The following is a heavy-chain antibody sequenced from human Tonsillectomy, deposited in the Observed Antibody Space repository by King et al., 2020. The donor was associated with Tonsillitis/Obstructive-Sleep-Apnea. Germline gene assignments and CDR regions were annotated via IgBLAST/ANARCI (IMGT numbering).Heavy chain of an antibody. J-gene: IGHJ6*02. CDR2: IKQDGSEK. D-gene: IGHD3-10*01. Sequence: VQLVESGGGLVQPGGSLRLSCAASGFTFTSYWMSWVRQAPGKGLEWVANIKQDGSEKYYVDSVKGRFTISRDNAKSSLYLQMNSLRDKDTAVYYCAGAGIPGAYYYSGMDVWGQGTTVTVSS. CDR1: GFTFTSYW. CDR3: AGAGIPGAYYYSGMDV. V-gene: IGHV3-7*03.